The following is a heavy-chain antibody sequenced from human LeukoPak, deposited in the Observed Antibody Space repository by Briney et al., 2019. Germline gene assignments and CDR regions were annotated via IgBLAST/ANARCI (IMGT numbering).Heavy chain of an antibody. J-gene: IGHJ5*02. D-gene: IGHD5-18*01. CDR3: PRELAVDTAMGTYKWFDP. V-gene: IGHV4-30-2*01. Sequence: KPSEPLSLTCAVSCGSISIGGYSWRWIRQPPGKGLEWIGYIYHSGSTYYNPSLKSRVTISVHRSKNQFSLKLSSGTAADTAVYSCPRELAVDTAMGTYKWFDPWGQGTLVTASS. CDR1: CGSISIGGYS. CDR2: IYHSGST.